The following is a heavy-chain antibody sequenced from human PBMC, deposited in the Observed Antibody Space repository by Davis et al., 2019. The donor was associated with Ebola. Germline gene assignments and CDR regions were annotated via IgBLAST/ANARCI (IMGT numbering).Heavy chain of an antibody. CDR3: AREGRVFGCDY. J-gene: IGHJ4*02. CDR1: GFTISNYW. D-gene: IGHD3-3*01. CDR2: LATDGSMT. Sequence: GESLKISCAASGFTISNYWMHWVRQAPGKGLVWVSRLATDGSMTGYGDSVQGRFTISRDNAKNTLYPQMNDLRVEDTAVYYCAREGRVFGCDYWGQGALVTVSS. V-gene: IGHV3-74*01.